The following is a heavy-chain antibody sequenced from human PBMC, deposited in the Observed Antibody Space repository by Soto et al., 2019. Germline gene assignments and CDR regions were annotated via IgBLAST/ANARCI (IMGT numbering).Heavy chain of an antibody. CDR3: ARDHAYYEILTGYPPYVMAG. Sequence: SQPVSLTCTVSGGSISSGGYYWSWIRQHPGKGLEWIGYIYYSGSTYYNPSLKSRVTISVDTSKNQSSLKLSSVTAADTAVYYCARDHAYYEILTGYPPYVMAGCRQG. CDR2: IYYSGST. J-gene: IGHJ6*02. CDR1: GGSISSGGYY. D-gene: IGHD3-9*01. V-gene: IGHV4-31*03.